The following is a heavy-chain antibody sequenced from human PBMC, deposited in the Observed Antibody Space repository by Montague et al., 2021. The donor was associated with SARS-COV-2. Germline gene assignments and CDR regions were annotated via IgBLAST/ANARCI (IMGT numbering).Heavy chain of an antibody. CDR1: GDSINNSRYY. CDR3: ARLESTRGVIIRGAFHI. J-gene: IGHJ3*02. Sequence: SETRSLTCSVSGDSINNSRYYWGWIRQPPGEGLEWIGTIYYSGSAYYXXXLKSRVTISVDTSKDQFSLKLNSVTATDTAVYYCARLESTRGVIIRGAFHIWGQGTKVTFSS. V-gene: IGHV4-39*01. D-gene: IGHD3-10*01. CDR2: IYYSGSA.